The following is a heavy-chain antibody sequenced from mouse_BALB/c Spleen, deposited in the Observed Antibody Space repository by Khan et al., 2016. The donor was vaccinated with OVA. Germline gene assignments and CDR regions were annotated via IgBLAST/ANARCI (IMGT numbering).Heavy chain of an antibody. Sequence: EVELVESGGDLVKPEGSLKLSCAASGFTFSTYGMSWVRQTPDKRLEWVATISSGGSYTYYPDSVQGRFTISRDNAKNTLYLQMSSLKSEDTAMFYCARLAYYYDSEGFAYWGQENLVTVSA. CDR3: ARLAYYYDSEGFAY. D-gene: IGHD1-1*01. J-gene: IGHJ3*01. CDR2: ISSGGSYT. V-gene: IGHV5-6*01. CDR1: GFTFSTYG.